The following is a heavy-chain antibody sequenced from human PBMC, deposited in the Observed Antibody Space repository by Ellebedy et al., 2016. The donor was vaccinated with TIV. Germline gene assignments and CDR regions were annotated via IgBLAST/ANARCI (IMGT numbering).Heavy chain of an antibody. J-gene: IGHJ6*02. D-gene: IGHD1-26*01. Sequence: MPSETLSLTCAVSGGSISSSNWWSWVRQPPGKGLEWIGEIYHSGSTNYNPSLKSRVTISVDKSKNQFSLKLSSVTAADTAVYYCARGRPIVGAYYGMDVWGQGTTVTVSS. CDR1: GGSISSSNW. CDR3: ARGRPIVGAYYGMDV. V-gene: IGHV4-4*02. CDR2: IYHSGST.